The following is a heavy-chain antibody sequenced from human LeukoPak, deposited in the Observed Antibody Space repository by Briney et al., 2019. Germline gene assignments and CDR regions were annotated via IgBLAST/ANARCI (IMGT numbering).Heavy chain of an antibody. J-gene: IGHJ6*02. V-gene: IGHV1-2*02. CDR2: INPNSGDT. D-gene: IGHD6-13*01. CDR3: ASLAAGNYFYYGLDV. Sequence: ASVKVSCKASGYTFTGYYMHWVRQAPGQGFEWMGWINPNSGDTNYAQKFQGRVTMTRDTSISTAYMELSRLRSDDTAVFYCASLAAGNYFYYGLDVWGQGTAVTVSS. CDR1: GYTFTGYY.